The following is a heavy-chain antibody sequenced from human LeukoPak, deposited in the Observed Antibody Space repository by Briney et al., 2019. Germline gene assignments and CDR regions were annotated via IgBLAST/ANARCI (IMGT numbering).Heavy chain of an antibody. V-gene: IGHV3-23*01. CDR3: ARLDY. J-gene: IGHJ4*02. CDR1: GFSFSSYA. CDR2: ISGSGGSS. Sequence: GGSLRLSCAASGFSFSSYAMSWVRQAPGKGLEWVSGISGSGGSSYYADSAKGRFTISRDNAKNSLYLQMNSLRDEDTAVYYCARLDYWGQGTLVTVSS.